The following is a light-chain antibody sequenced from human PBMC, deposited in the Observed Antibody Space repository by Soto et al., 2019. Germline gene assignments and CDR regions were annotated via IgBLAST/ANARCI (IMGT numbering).Light chain of an antibody. CDR1: QSVSSY. CDR2: DAS. Sequence: DIVLTQSPATLSLSPGERVTLSCRASQSVSSYLAWYQQKPGQAPRLLMSDASNRATGIPARFSGSGSETDFTLTISSLEPEDFAVYYCQQCNSWPLTLGPGTKVDVK. J-gene: IGKJ3*01. V-gene: IGKV3-11*01. CDR3: QQCNSWPLT.